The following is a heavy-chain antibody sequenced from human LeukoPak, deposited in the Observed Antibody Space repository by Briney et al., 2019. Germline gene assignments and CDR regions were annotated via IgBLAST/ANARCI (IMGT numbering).Heavy chain of an antibody. D-gene: IGHD3-10*01. CDR1: GGSISSSSYY. CDR2: IYYSGST. Sequence: SETLSLTCTVSGGSISSSSYYWGWIRQPPGKGREWIGSIYYSGSTYYNPSLKSRVTISVDTSKNQFSLKLSSVTAADTAVYYCARPMVRGVITAPGYWGQGTLVTVSS. J-gene: IGHJ4*02. V-gene: IGHV4-39*01. CDR3: ARPMVRGVITAPGY.